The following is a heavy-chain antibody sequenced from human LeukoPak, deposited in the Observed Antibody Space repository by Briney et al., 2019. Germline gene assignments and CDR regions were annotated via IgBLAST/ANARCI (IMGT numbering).Heavy chain of an antibody. J-gene: IGHJ4*02. D-gene: IGHD2-8*01. CDR2: IVPKSGGT. Sequence: GASVKVSCKASGYTFTDYYIHWVRQAPGQGLEWMGWIVPKSGGTHYAQNFQGRVTMTRDTSINTAYLDLRSLRSDDTAVYYCARVWRCADGVCPDVFESWGQGTLVIVSS. CDR1: GYTFTDYY. CDR3: ARVWRCADGVCPDVFES. V-gene: IGHV1-2*02.